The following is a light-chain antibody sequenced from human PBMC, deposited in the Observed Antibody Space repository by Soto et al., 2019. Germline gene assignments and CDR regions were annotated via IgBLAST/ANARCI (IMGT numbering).Light chain of an antibody. CDR2: SAS. J-gene: IGKJ2*03. V-gene: IGKV1-39*01. CDR1: QDINVY. CDR3: QHGYVDPYS. Sequence: DIQMTQSPSSVSASIGDTVTITCRAIQDINVYLNWYQQKPGEVPKLLIYSASTLHSGVPSRFSGSGSETDFTLNIRSLQPEDFLTYYCQHGYVDPYSFGQGTKVDI.